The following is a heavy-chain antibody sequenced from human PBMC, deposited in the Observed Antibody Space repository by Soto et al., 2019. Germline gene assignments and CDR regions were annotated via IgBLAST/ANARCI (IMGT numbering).Heavy chain of an antibody. CDR1: GGTFSSYT. CDR2: IIPILGIA. V-gene: IGHV1-69*04. CDR3: ARDPPQGAVPAASQGSFDY. J-gene: IGHJ4*02. D-gene: IGHD2-2*01. Sequence: GASVKVSCKASGGTFSSYTISWVRQAPGQGLEWMGRIIPILGIANYAQKFQGRVTITADKSTSTAYMELSSLRSEDTAVYYCARDPPQGAVPAASQGSFDYWGQGTLVTVSS.